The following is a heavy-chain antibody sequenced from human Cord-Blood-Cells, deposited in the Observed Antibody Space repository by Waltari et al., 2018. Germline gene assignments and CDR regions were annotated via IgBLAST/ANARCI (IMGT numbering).Heavy chain of an antibody. J-gene: IGHJ6*02. CDR3: ARVGVHYYYGMDV. CDR1: GFTFSSYD. V-gene: IGHV3-13*01. D-gene: IGHD3-16*01. CDR2: IGTAGDT. Sequence: EVQLVESGGGLVQPGGSLRLSCAASGFTFSSYDMHWVRQATGKGLEWVSAIGTAGDTYYPGSVKGRFTISRENAKNSLYLQMNSLRAGDTAVYYCARVGVHYYYGMDVWGQGTTVTVSS.